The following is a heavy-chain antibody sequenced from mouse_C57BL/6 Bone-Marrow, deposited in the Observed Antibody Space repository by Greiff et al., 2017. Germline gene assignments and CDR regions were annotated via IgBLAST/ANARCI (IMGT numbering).Heavy chain of an antibody. CDR3: ARHRYGSSSWYFDV. CDR1: GFTFSSYG. CDR2: ISSGGSYT. D-gene: IGHD1-1*01. Sequence: DVQLVESGGDLVKPGGSLKLSCAASGFTFSSYGMSWVRQTPDKRLEWVATISSGGSYTYYPDSVKGRFTISRDNAKNTLYLHMSSLKSEDTAMYYCARHRYGSSSWYFDVWGTGTTVTVSS. V-gene: IGHV5-6*01. J-gene: IGHJ1*03.